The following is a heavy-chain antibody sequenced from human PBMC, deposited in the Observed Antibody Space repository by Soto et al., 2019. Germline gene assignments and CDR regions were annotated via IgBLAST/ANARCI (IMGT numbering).Heavy chain of an antibody. D-gene: IGHD6-13*01. V-gene: IGHV3-33*01. CDR1: GFTFSSYG. CDR2: IWYDGSNK. J-gene: IGHJ4*02. Sequence: GGSLRLSCAASGFTFSSYGMHWVRQAPGKGLEWVAVIWYDGSNKYYADSVKGRFTISRDNSKNTLYLQMNSLRAEDTAVYYCAREAAGYSSSWYVDYWGQGTLVTVSS. CDR3: AREAAGYSSSWYVDY.